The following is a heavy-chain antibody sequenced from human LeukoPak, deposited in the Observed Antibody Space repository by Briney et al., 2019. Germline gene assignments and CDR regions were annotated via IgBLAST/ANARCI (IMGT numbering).Heavy chain of an antibody. Sequence: GGSLRLSCAASGFTVSSNYMSWVRQAPGKGLEWVSVIYSGGSTYYADSVKGRFTISRDNSKNTLYLQMNSLRAEDTAVYYCARARFGVAPRGYYYYYMDVWGKGTTVTVSS. CDR2: IYSGGST. J-gene: IGHJ6*03. CDR1: GFTVSSNY. D-gene: IGHD3-3*01. V-gene: IGHV3-53*01. CDR3: ARARFGVAPRGYYYYYMDV.